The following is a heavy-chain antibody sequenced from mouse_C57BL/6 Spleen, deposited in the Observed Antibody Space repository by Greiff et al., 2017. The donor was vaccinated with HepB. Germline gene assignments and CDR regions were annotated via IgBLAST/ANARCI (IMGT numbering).Heavy chain of an antibody. CDR1: GFSFNTYA. V-gene: IGHV10-1*01. Sequence: DVKLVESGGGLVQPKGSLKLSCAASGFSFNTYAMNWVRQAPGKGLEWVARIRSKSNNYATYYADSVKDRFTISRDDSESMLYLKMNNLKTEDTAMYYCVRGGGFITTVVATDWDYYFDYWGQGTTLTVSS. CDR3: VRGGGFITTVVATDWDYYFDY. J-gene: IGHJ2*01. D-gene: IGHD1-1*01. CDR2: IRSKSNNYAT.